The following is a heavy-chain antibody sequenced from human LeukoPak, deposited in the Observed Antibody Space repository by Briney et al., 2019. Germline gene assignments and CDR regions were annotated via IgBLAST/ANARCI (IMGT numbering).Heavy chain of an antibody. V-gene: IGHV3-53*01. Sequence: PGGSLRLSCAASGFTVSSNYMSWVRQAPGKGLEWVSVIYSGGSTYYADSVKGRFTISRDNAKNSLYLQMNSLRAEDTAVYYCAREYSSDYMDVWGKGTTVTVSS. D-gene: IGHD6-25*01. CDR1: GFTVSSNY. J-gene: IGHJ6*03. CDR2: IYSGGST. CDR3: AREYSSDYMDV.